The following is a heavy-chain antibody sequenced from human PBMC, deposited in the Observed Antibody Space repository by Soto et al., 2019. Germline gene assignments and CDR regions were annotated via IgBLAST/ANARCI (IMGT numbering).Heavy chain of an antibody. CDR2: INAGNGNT. V-gene: IGHV1-3*01. J-gene: IGHJ4*02. CDR3: ASSDSGYDYILFDY. Sequence: ASVKVSCKASGYTFTSYAVHWVRQAPGQRLEWMGWINAGNGNTKYSQKFQGRVTITRDTSASTAYMELSSLRSEDTAVYYCASSDSGYDYILFDYWGQGTLVTVSS. D-gene: IGHD5-12*01. CDR1: GYTFTSYA.